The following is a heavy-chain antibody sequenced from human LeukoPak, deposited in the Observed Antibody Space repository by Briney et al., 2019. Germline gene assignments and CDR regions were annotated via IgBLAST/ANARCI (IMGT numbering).Heavy chain of an antibody. V-gene: IGHV3-23*01. D-gene: IGHD3-22*01. CDR2: ISGSGGST. CDR3: ARGGGRYYYDSSGYYYVPQFDY. CDR1: GFTFSSYA. J-gene: IGHJ4*02. Sequence: PGGSLRLSCAASGFTFSSYAMSWVRQAPGKGLEWVSAISGSGGSTYYADSVKGRFTISRDNSKNTLYLQMNSLRAEDTAVYYCARGGGRYYYDSSGYYYVPQFDYWGQGTLVTVSS.